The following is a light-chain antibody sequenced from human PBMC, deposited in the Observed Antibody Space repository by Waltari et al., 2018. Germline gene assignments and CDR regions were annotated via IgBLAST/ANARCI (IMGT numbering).Light chain of an antibody. Sequence: DIQVTQSPSTLPASVGDRVTITCRASQNIRSWLAWYQQKPGKAPKLLISKASSLESGVPSRFSGSGSGTDFTLTINSLQPDDFATYYCQQYNSFWTFGQGTRVEVK. J-gene: IGKJ1*01. CDR3: QQYNSFWT. CDR2: KAS. CDR1: QNIRSW. V-gene: IGKV1-5*03.